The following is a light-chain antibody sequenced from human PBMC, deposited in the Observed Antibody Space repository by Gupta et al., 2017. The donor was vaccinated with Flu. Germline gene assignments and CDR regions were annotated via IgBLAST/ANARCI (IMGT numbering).Light chain of an antibody. CDR3: QQYHNWPRT. V-gene: IGKV3-15*01. Sequence: PATLSVSPGERATRSCRASQSISRNLAWYQQKPGQAPRLLIYGASTRATGIPARFSVSGSGTEFTLTISSLQSEDFALYYCQQYHNWPRTFGQGTKVEIK. J-gene: IGKJ1*01. CDR1: QSISRN. CDR2: GAS.